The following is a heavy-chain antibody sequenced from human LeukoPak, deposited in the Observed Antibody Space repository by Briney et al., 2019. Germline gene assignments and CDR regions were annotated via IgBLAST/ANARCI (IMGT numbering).Heavy chain of an antibody. CDR1: GYTFTSYY. J-gene: IGHJ4*02. Sequence: ASVKVSCKASGYTFTSYYMHWVRQAPGQGLEWMGIINPSGGSTSYAQKFQGRVTMTRDTSTSTVYMELSSLRSEDTAVYYCAFPQKGSSSWYSLDYWGQGALVTVSS. D-gene: IGHD6-13*01. CDR3: AFPQKGSSSWYSLDY. V-gene: IGHV1-46*01. CDR2: INPSGGST.